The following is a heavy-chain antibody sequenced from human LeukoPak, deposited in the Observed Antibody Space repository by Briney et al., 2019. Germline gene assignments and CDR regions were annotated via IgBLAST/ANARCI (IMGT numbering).Heavy chain of an antibody. D-gene: IGHD3-10*01. V-gene: IGHV1-2*02. CDR3: ARAYYGSGSYCPDY. J-gene: IGHJ4*02. CDR1: GYTFTGYY. CDR2: INPNSGGT. Sequence: ASVKVSCKASGYTFTGYYMHWVRQAPGQGLEWMGWINPNSGGTNYAQKFQGRVTMTRDTSISTAYMELSRLRSDDTAVYYCARAYYGSGSYCPDYWGQATLVTVSS.